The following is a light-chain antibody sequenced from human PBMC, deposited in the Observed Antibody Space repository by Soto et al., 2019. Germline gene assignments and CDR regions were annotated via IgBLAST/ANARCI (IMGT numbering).Light chain of an antibody. J-gene: IGLJ2*01. V-gene: IGLV2-11*01. Sequence: QSALTQPRSVSGSPGQSVTISCIGTSSNVGNYNYVSWYQQHPGKVPKLMIYDVSKRPSGVPDRFSGSKSGNTASLTISGLQAEDEADYYCCSYAGTYTLFGGGTKLTVL. CDR1: SSNVGNYNY. CDR3: CSYAGTYTL. CDR2: DVS.